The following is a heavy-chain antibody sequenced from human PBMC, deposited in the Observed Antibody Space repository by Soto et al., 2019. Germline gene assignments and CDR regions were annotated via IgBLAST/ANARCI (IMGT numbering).Heavy chain of an antibody. V-gene: IGHV1-2*04. D-gene: IGHD2-2*01. CDR1: GYTFTGYY. J-gene: IGHJ3*02. CDR2: INPNSGGT. CDR3: ARGCRTCCYALDAYDI. Sequence: ASVKVSCKASGYTFTGYYIHWVRQAPGQGLEWMGWINPNSGGTNYAQKFQGWATMTRDTSISTAYMELSRLSSGDTAVYYCARGCRTCCYALDAYDIPTQRTMVTVSS.